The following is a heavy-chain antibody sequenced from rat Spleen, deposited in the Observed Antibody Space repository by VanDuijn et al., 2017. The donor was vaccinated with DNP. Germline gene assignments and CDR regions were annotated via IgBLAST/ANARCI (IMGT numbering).Heavy chain of an antibody. CDR2: ISSSGGGS. J-gene: IGHJ3*01. V-gene: IGHV5-27*01. CDR1: GFTFSDYY. CDR3: ATSSYYGYDYGFGY. Sequence: EVQLVESGGGLVQPGRSLKLSCAASGFTFSDYYMAWVRQAPTRGLEWVAGISSSGGGSYYRDSVKGRLTISRDNAKSTLYLQMSSLRSEDTATYYCATSSYYGYDYGFGYWGQGTLVTVSS. D-gene: IGHD1-7*01.